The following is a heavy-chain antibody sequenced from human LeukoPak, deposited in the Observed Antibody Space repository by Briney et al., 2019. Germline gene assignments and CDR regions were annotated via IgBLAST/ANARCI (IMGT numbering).Heavy chain of an antibody. CDR2: MNPNSGNT. J-gene: IGHJ4*02. CDR3: ARANDY. CDR1: GYTFTFISFT. Sequence: GASVKVSCKSSGYTFTFISFTLNWVRQATGQGLEWMGWMNPNSGNTGYAQKFQGRVTMTRNTSISTAYMELSSLRSEDTAVYYCARANDYWGQGTLVTVSS. V-gene: IGHV1-8*02.